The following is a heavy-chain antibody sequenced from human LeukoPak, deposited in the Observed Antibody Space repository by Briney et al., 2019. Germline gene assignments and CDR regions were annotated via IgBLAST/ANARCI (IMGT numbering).Heavy chain of an antibody. CDR2: ISYDGSNK. CDR1: GFTFSSYA. V-gene: IGHV3-30*04. D-gene: IGHD3-10*01. J-gene: IGHJ6*03. Sequence: GGSLRLSCAASGFTFSSYAMHWVRQAPGKGLEWVAVISYDGSNKYYADSVKGRFTISRDNAKNSLYLQMNSLRAEDTAVYYCARRSGSYSGRYYYYMDVWGKGTTVTISS. CDR3: ARRSGSYSGRYYYYMDV.